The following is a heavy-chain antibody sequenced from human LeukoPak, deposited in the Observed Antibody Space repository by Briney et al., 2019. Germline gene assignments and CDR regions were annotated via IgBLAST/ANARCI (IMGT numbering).Heavy chain of an antibody. CDR1: GGTFSSYA. Sequence: SVKVSCKAFGGTFSSYAISWVRQAPGQGLEWMGTIIPMYGTTNYAQRFQGRVTITADESTSTAYMELSSLRSDDTAVYYCARGGRYCSSTSCYRNWFDPWGQGTLVTVSS. V-gene: IGHV1-69*13. CDR2: IIPMYGTT. J-gene: IGHJ5*02. D-gene: IGHD2-2*02. CDR3: ARGGRYCSSTSCYRNWFDP.